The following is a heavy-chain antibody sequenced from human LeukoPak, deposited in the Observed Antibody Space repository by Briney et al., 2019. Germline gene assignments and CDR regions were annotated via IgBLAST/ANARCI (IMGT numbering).Heavy chain of an antibody. Sequence: PGGSLRLSCAAPGFTFSTYSMNWVRQAPGKGLEWVSSISSSSGYIYYADSVKGRFTISRDNAKNSLYLQMNSLRAEDTAVYYCARGNSVAGTDISYWGQGTLVTVSS. J-gene: IGHJ4*02. CDR3: ARGNSVAGTDISY. CDR1: GFTFSTYS. D-gene: IGHD6-19*01. V-gene: IGHV3-21*01. CDR2: ISSSSGYI.